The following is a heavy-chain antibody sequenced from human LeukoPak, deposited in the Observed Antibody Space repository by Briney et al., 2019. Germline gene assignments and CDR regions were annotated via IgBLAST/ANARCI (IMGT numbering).Heavy chain of an antibody. D-gene: IGHD3-10*01. CDR2: IEDTGNT. V-gene: IGHV4-59*01. CDR3: ARGVPDYNVEI. Sequence: PSETLSLTCTVSGGSISDWYWSWLRQPPGKRLEWMGYIEDTGNTAYNPSLESRVAISLDMSKNQFYLTLTSMTAADAAVYYCARGVPDYNVEIWGQGTMVTVSS. J-gene: IGHJ3*02. CDR1: GGSISDWY.